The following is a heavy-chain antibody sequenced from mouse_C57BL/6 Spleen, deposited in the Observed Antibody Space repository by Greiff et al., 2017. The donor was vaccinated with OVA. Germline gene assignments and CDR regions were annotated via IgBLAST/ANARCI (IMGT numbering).Heavy chain of an antibody. CDR1: GYTFTSYW. CDR2: IDPSDSYT. D-gene: IGHD3-2*02. Sequence: QVQLQQPGAELVRPGTSVKLSCKASGYTFTSYWMHWVKQRPGQGLEWIGVIDPSDSYTNYNQKFKGKATLTVDTASSTAYMQLSSLTSEDSAVYYCARKSSGYVYYYAMDYWGQGTSVTVSS. CDR3: ARKSSGYVYYYAMDY. V-gene: IGHV1-59*01. J-gene: IGHJ4*01.